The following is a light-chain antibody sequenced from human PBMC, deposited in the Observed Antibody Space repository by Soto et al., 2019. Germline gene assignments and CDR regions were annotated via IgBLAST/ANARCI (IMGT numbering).Light chain of an antibody. J-gene: IGLJ1*01. CDR1: SSDVGGYNY. CDR2: DVF. Sequence: QSALTPDASVSGSPGQSITISCTGTSSDVGGYNYVSWYQQHPGKAPKLMIYDVFTRPSGVSNRFSGSKSGNTASLTISALQAEDEADYYCTSWTSTSTYVFGSGTQVTVL. CDR3: TSWTSTSTYV. V-gene: IGLV2-14*03.